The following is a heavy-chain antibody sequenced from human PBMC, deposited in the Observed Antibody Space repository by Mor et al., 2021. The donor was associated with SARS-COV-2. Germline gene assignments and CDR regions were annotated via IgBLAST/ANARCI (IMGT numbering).Heavy chain of an antibody. CDR3: AKYNDYDFDY. D-gene: IGHD3-16*01. V-gene: IGHV3-11*06. J-gene: IGHJ4*02. Sequence: RFITSRDNAKNSLYLQMNSLTAKDTAIYYCAKYNDYDFDYWGQGTLVTVSS.